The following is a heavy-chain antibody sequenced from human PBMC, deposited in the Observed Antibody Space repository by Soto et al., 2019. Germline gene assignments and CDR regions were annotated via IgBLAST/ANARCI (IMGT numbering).Heavy chain of an antibody. CDR3: AKSGSSGWYGWFDP. J-gene: IGHJ5*02. CDR2: IYWNDDK. D-gene: IGHD6-19*01. V-gene: IGHV2-5*01. Sequence: QITLKESGPTLVKPTQNLTLTCIFSGFSLRTSGVGVGWIRQPPGKALEWLGFIYWNDDKRYSPSLKSRLTITKDTAKNQVVLTMTNMDPVDTATYYCAKSGSSGWYGWFDPWGQGTLVTVSS. CDR1: GFSLRTSGVG.